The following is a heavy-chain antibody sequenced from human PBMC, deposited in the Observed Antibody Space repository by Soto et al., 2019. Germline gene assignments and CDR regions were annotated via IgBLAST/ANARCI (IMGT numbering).Heavy chain of an antibody. CDR2: IYSGGST. CDR3: ARRSRRYFDWLPPRDGMDV. J-gene: IGHJ6*02. Sequence: GGSLRLSCAASGFTVSSNYMSWVRQAPGKGLEWVSVIYSGGSTYYADSVKGRFTISRDNSKNTLYLQMNSLRAEDTAVYYCARRSRRYFDWLPPRDGMDVWGQGTTVTVSS. CDR1: GFTVSSNY. V-gene: IGHV3-53*01. D-gene: IGHD3-9*01.